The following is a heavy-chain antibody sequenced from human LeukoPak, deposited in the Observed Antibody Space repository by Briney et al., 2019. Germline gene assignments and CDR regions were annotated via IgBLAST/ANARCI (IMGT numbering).Heavy chain of an antibody. CDR1: GRSISSGGFY. CDR2: VHNSGST. V-gene: IGHV4-31*03. Sequence: PLETLSLTCTVSGRSISSGGFYWSWIRQHPGKGLEWIGFVHNSGSTNYNPSLKSRVTISVDTSKNQFSLKLTSVTAADTAVYYCARDEAPSRWFLWGQGTLVTVSS. J-gene: IGHJ4*02. D-gene: IGHD4-23*01. CDR3: ARDEAPSRWFL.